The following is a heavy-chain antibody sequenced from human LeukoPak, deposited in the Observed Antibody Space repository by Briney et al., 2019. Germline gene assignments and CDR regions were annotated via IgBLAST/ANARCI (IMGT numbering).Heavy chain of an antibody. D-gene: IGHD2-15*01. V-gene: IGHV3-48*04. CDR1: GFTFSSYA. CDR2: ISSSGSTI. J-gene: IGHJ6*02. CDR3: ARAGYCSGGSCPGNYYYGMDV. Sequence: PGGSLRLSCAASGFTFSSYAMSWVRQAPGKGLEWVSYISSSGSTIYYADSVKGRFTISRDDAKNSLYLQMNSLRAEDTAVYYCARAGYCSGGSCPGNYYYGMDVWGQGTTVTVSS.